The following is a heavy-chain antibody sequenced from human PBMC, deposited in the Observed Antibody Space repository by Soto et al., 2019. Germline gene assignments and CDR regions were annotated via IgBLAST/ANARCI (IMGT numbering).Heavy chain of an antibody. J-gene: IGHJ4*02. CDR3: AREVREAAEFGTFDY. CDR1: GGSVSSGSYY. D-gene: IGHD6-13*01. CDR2: IYYSGST. V-gene: IGHV4-61*01. Sequence: PSETLSLTCTASGGSVSSGSYYWSWIRQPPGKGLEWIGYIYYSGSTNYNPSLKSRVTISVDTSKNQFSLKLSSVTAADTAVYYCAREVREAAEFGTFDYWGQGTLVTVSS.